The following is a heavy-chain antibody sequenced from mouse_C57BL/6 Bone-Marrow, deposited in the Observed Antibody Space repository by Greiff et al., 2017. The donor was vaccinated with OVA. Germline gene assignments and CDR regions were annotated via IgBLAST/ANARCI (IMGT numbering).Heavy chain of an antibody. CDR1: GFTFSDYY. Sequence: DVQLVESGGGLVQPGGSLKLSCAASGFTFSDYYMYWVRQTPEKRLEWVAYISNGGGSTYYPDTVKGRFTISRDNAKNTLYLQMSRLKSEDTAMYYCARHGSRYAMDYWGQGTSVTVSS. V-gene: IGHV5-12*01. CDR3: ARHGSRYAMDY. CDR2: ISNGGGST. J-gene: IGHJ4*01.